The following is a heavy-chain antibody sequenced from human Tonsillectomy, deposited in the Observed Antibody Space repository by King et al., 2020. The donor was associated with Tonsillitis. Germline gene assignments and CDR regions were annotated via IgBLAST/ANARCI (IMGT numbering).Heavy chain of an antibody. Sequence: VQLVESGGGLVKPGGSLRLSCVASGFTFSDYYMSWIRQAPGKGLEWISYISTSSSHTNYADSVKGRFTISRDNAKNSLYLQMNSLRAEDTAVYYCASSRSSGAHGYWGQGTLVTVSS. CDR1: GFTFSDYY. CDR3: ASSRSSGAHGY. J-gene: IGHJ4*02. V-gene: IGHV3-11*05. CDR2: ISTSSSHT. D-gene: IGHD3-10*01.